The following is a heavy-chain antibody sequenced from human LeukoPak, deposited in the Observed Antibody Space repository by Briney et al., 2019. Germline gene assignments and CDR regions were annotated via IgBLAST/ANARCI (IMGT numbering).Heavy chain of an antibody. CDR3: AKDLPDIVVVPAAISKFDY. V-gene: IGHV3-23*01. Sequence: GGSLRLSCAASGLTLSSYAMSWVRQAPGKGLEWVSAISGSGGSTYYADSVKGRFTISRDNSKNTLYLQMNSLRAEDTAVYYCAKDLPDIVVVPAAISKFDYWGQGTLVTVSS. J-gene: IGHJ4*02. CDR1: GLTLSSYA. CDR2: ISGSGGST. D-gene: IGHD2-2*01.